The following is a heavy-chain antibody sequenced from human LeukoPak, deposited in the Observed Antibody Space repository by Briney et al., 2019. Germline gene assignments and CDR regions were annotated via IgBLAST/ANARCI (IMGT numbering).Heavy chain of an antibody. CDR2: IKKDGSEK. D-gene: IGHD2-15*01. J-gene: IGHJ4*02. Sequence: GGSLRLSCTGPGFIFSGSWMAWIRQAPGKGLEWVAIIKKDGSEKYYVDSMKGRLTISRDNAKNSLFLQMNSLRAEDTAIYYCTTDTWYSAGHWGQGTLVTVSS. V-gene: IGHV3-7*03. CDR1: GFIFSGSW. CDR3: TTDTWYSAGH.